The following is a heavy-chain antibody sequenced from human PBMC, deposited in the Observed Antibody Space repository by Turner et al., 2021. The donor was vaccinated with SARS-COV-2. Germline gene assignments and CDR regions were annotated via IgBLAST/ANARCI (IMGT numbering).Heavy chain of an antibody. CDR1: GSTFTSYY. V-gene: IGHV1-46*01. CDR3: ARSGGGFDY. J-gene: IGHJ4*02. Sequence: QVQLVQSGAEVKNPGASVKVSCKASGSTFTSYYMHWVRQAPGQGLEWMGIINPSGGSTGYAQKFQGRVTMTRDTSTSTVYMELSSLRSEDTSVYYCARSGGGFDYWGQGTLVTVSS. CDR2: INPSGGST. D-gene: IGHD2-15*01.